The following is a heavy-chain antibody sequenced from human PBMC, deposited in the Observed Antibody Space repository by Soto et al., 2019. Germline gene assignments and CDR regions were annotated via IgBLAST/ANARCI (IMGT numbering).Heavy chain of an antibody. Sequence: GESLKISCKGSGYSFTSYWIGWVRQMPGKGLEWMGIIYPGDSDTRYSPSFQGQVTISADKSISTAYLQWSSLKASDTAMYYCARLVLFYSYSYGLHAFDSRGQGTLVPVS. CDR2: IYPGDSDT. J-gene: IGHJ4*02. CDR3: ARLVLFYSYSYGLHAFDS. CDR1: GYSFTSYW. D-gene: IGHD5-18*01. V-gene: IGHV5-51*01.